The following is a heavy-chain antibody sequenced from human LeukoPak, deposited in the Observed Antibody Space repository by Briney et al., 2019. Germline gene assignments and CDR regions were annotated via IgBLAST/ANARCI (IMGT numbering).Heavy chain of an antibody. CDR1: GFTFTSSA. D-gene: IGHD3-22*01. CDR3: ARTSRYYYDSSGYSPPYYFDY. Sequence: SVKVSCKASGFTFTSSAMQWVRQARGQRLEWIGWIVVGSGNTNYAQKFQERVTITRDMSTSTAYMELSSLRSEDTAVYYCARTSRYYYDSSGYSPPYYFDYWGQGTLVTVSS. J-gene: IGHJ4*02. CDR2: IVVGSGNT. V-gene: IGHV1-58*02.